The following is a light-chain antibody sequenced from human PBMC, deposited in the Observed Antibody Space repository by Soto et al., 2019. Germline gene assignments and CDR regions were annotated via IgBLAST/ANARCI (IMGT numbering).Light chain of an antibody. CDR2: DND. CDR1: SSNIGNNY. CDR3: GTWDSSLSAVV. V-gene: IGLV1-51*01. Sequence: QSVLTQPPSVSAAPGQKVTISCSRRSSNIGNNYVSWYQQLPGTAPKVLIYDNDKRPSGIPDRFSGSKSGTSATLGITGLQTGDEADYYCGTWDSSLSAVVFGGGTQLTVL. J-gene: IGLJ3*02.